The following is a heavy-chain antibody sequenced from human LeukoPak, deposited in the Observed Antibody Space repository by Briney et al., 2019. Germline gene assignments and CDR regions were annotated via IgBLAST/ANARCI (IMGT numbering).Heavy chain of an antibody. CDR3: ARHSYYYGSGSYHFNWFDP. D-gene: IGHD3-10*01. CDR2: IYYSGST. Sequence: SETLSLTCTVSGGSISSSCYYWGWIRQPPGKGLEWIGSIYYSGSTYYNPSLKSRVTISVDTSKNQFSLKLSSVTAADTAVYYCARHSYYYGSGSYHFNWFDPWGQGTLVTVSS. CDR1: GGSISSSCYY. J-gene: IGHJ5*02. V-gene: IGHV4-39*01.